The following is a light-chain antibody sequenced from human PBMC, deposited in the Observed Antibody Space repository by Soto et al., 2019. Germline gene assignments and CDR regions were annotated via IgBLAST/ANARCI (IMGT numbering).Light chain of an antibody. J-gene: IGLJ2*01. CDR3: GTWDNSLSAVV. Sequence: QSVLTQPPSMSAAPGQKVTISCSGSGSNIGSHYVSWYQQFPGTAPKLLIYDNNKRPSGIPDRFSGSKSGTSATLGITGLQTGDEADYYCGTWDNSLSAVVFGGGTKVTVL. V-gene: IGLV1-51*01. CDR2: DNN. CDR1: GSNIGSHY.